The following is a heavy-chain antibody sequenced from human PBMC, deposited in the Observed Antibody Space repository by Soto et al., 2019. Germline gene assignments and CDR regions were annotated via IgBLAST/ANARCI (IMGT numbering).Heavy chain of an antibody. CDR3: AKPELRGYFFWPHDYHHYRMAF. Sequence: GGSLRLSCAASGFTFSSYGMHWVRQAPGKGLEWVAVISYDGSNKYYADSVKGRFTISRDNSKNTLYLQMNSLRAEDTAVYYCAKPELRGYFFWPHDYHHYRMAFCGQGSTVPV. D-gene: IGHD5-18*01. V-gene: IGHV3-30*18. J-gene: IGHJ6*02. CDR1: GFTFSSYG. CDR2: ISYDGSNK.